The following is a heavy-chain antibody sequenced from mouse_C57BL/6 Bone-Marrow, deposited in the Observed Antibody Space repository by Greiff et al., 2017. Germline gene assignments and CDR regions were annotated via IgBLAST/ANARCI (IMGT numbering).Heavy chain of an antibody. V-gene: IGHV1-63*01. J-gene: IGHJ1*03. CDR2: IYPGGGYT. CDR3: ARSDRRGYCDV. CDR1: GYTFTNFW. Sequence: QVQLKESGAELVRPGTSVKMSCKASGYTFTNFWIGWAKQRPGHGLEWIGDIYPGGGYTNYNEKFKGKATLTADKSSSTAYMQFSSLTSEDSAIYYCARSDRRGYCDVWGTGTTVTVSS.